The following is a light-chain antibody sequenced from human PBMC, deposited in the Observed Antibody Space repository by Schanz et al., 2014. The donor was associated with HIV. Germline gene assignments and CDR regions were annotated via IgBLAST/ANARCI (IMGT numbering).Light chain of an antibody. CDR3: AAWDDSLRGPV. Sequence: QSVLTQPPSASGTPGQRVTISCSGSTSNIGSNHVDWYQQLPGTAPRLLIQANNQRPSGVPDRFSGSKSGTSASLAISGLRSEDEADYFCAAWDDSLRGPVFGGGTKLTVL. J-gene: IGLJ3*02. CDR1: TSNIGSNH. CDR2: ANN. V-gene: IGLV1-47*02.